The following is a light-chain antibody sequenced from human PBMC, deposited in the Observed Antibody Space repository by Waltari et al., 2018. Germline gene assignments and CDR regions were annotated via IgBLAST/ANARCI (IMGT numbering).Light chain of an antibody. V-gene: IGLV2-23*02. J-gene: IGLJ2*01. CDR2: EVI. CDR3: CSYAGSVV. Sequence: QSALTQPASVSGSPGQSITISCTGSSRDIGSFNVVSWYQHHPGKAPKLVIYEVINRPSGVSNRFSGSKSGNTASLTISGLQAEDEADYYCCSYAGSVVFGGGTKLTVL. CDR1: SRDIGSFNV.